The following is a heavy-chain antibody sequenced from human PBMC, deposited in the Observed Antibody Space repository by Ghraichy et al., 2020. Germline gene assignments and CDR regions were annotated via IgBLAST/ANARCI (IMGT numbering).Heavy chain of an antibody. Sequence: GGSLRLSCAASGFTFSSYSMNWVRQAPGKGLEWVSYISSSSSTIYYADSVKGRFTISRDNAKNSLYLQMNSLRDEDTAVYYCAVGVEMVSRDYFDYWGQGTLVTVSS. D-gene: IGHD5-24*01. V-gene: IGHV3-48*02. CDR2: ISSSSSTI. J-gene: IGHJ4*02. CDR1: GFTFSSYS. CDR3: AVGVEMVSRDYFDY.